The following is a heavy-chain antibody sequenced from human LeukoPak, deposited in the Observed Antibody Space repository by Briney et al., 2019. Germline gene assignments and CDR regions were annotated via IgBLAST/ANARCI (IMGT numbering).Heavy chain of an antibody. J-gene: IGHJ4*02. CDR2: INSDGSST. Sequence: PGGSLRLSCAASGFTFSNYWMDWVRQAPGKGLVWVSRINSDGSSTTYADSVKGRFTISRDNAKNTLYLQMNSLRAEDTAVYYCARESSVGAHKAFDYWGQGTLVTVSS. V-gene: IGHV3-74*01. CDR1: GFTFSNYW. CDR3: ARESSVGAHKAFDY. D-gene: IGHD1-26*01.